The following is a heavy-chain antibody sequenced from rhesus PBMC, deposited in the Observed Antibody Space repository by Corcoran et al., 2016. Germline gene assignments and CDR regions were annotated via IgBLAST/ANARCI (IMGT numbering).Heavy chain of an antibody. CDR3: ARYRGQLGLFLY. D-gene: IGHD6-25*01. J-gene: IGHJ4*01. CDR1: GGSISSNY. Sequence: QVQLQESGPGLVKPSETLSLTCAVSGGSISSNYWSWIRQSPGKGLEWIRYIYGGSGSTSYNPSLKSRFTISTDTSKNQFSLKLSSVTAADTALYYCARYRGQLGLFLYWGQGVLVTVSS. CDR2: IYGGSGST. V-gene: IGHV4-147*01.